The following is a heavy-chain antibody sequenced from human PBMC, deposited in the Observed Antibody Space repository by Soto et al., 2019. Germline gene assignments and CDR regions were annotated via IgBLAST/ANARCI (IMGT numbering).Heavy chain of an antibody. CDR3: ARGRTVRNYADDSSDYFYFFDY. Sequence: SETLSLTCTVSGGSISSGSYYWSWSRQRPGQGLEWIGYISYSGSTYYNPSLKSRLTISADTSKNQFALKLSSVTAADTAVYYCARGRTVRNYADDSSDYFYFFDYWGQGTQVTVSS. J-gene: IGHJ4*02. CDR1: GGSISSGSYY. D-gene: IGHD3-22*01. V-gene: IGHV4-31*03. CDR2: ISYSGST.